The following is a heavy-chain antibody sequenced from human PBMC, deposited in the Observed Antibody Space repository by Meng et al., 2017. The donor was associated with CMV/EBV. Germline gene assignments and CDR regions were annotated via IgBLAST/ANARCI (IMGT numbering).Heavy chain of an antibody. CDR1: GFTFDDYG. CDR3: ARVGYSGSYYDDAFDI. Sequence: GSLRLSCAASGFTFDDYGMSWVRQAPGKGLEWVSGINWNGGSTGYADSVKGRFTISRDNAKNSLYLQMSSLRAEDTALYHCARVGYSGSYYDDAFDIWGQGTMVTVSS. V-gene: IGHV3-20*01. D-gene: IGHD1-26*01. CDR2: INWNGGST. J-gene: IGHJ3*02.